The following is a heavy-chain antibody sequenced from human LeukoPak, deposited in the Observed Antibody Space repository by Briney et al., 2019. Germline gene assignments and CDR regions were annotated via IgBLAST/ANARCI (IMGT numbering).Heavy chain of an antibody. CDR2: IYYSGST. J-gene: IGHJ5*02. Sequence: SETLSLTCTVSGGSISSYYWSWIRQPPGKGLEWIGYIYYSGSTNYNPSLKSRVTMSVDTSKNQFSLKLSSVTAADTAVYYCARSSSSSYCSSTSCPSPTWFDPWGQGTLVTVSS. CDR3: ARSSSSSYCSSTSCPSPTWFDP. D-gene: IGHD2-2*01. V-gene: IGHV4-59*12. CDR1: GGSISSYY.